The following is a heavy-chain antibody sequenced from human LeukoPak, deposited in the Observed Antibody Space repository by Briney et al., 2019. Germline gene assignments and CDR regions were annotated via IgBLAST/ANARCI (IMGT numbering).Heavy chain of an antibody. Sequence: AGGSLRLSCAASGFTFSDYYMSWVRQAPGKGLEWVANIKQDGSDKYFVDSVKGRFTISRANVKRSVYLQMDSLRVEDTALYYCARESIVGTTDDAFDIWGQGTMVTVSS. CDR1: GFTFSDYY. J-gene: IGHJ3*02. CDR2: IKQDGSDK. V-gene: IGHV3-7*01. D-gene: IGHD1-26*01. CDR3: ARESIVGTTDDAFDI.